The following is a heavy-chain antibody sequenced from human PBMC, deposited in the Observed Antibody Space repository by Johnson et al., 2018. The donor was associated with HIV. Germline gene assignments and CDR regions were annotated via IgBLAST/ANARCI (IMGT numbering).Heavy chain of an antibody. CDR2: INHDVSAI. J-gene: IGHJ3*02. V-gene: IGHV3-7*01. Sequence: VQLVESGGGVVQPGRSLRPSCIGSGFTFSHNWMSWVRQAPGKGPEWVANINHDVSAIHYVDSVKRRFTISRDNSKNTLYLQMNSLRAEDTAVYYCAKDADRFLEWVEAFDIWGQGTMVTVSS. CDR3: AKDADRFLEWVEAFDI. CDR1: GFTFSHNW. D-gene: IGHD3-3*01.